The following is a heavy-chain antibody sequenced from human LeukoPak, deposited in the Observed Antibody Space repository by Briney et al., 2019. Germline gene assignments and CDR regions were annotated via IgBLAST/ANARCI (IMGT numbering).Heavy chain of an antibody. CDR2: ISTSGSSI. D-gene: IGHD1-1*01. J-gene: IGHJ4*02. V-gene: IGHV3-48*02. CDR3: ARGVPTGIDYFDY. CDR1: GFTLSTYS. Sequence: PGGSLRLSCAASGFTLSTYSINWVRQAPGKGLEWVSHISTSGSSIYYADSVKGRFTISRDNAKNSLYLEMNSLRDEDTAVYYCARGVPTGIDYFDYWGQGTLVTVSS.